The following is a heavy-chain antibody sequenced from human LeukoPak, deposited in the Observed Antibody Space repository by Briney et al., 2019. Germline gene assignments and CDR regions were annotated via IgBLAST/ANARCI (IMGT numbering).Heavy chain of an antibody. CDR3: ARLWFGNWFDP. Sequence: SETLSLTCTASGGSISSSTYYWGWIRQPPGKGLEWIGSIYYSGSTYYNPSLKSRVTISVDTSKNQFSLKLSSVTAADTAVYYCARLWFGNWFDPWGQGTLVTVSS. CDR2: IYYSGST. V-gene: IGHV4-39*01. J-gene: IGHJ5*02. D-gene: IGHD3-10*01. CDR1: GGSISSSTYY.